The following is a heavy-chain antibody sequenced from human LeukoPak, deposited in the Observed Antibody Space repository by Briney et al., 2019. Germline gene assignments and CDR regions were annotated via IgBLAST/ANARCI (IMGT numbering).Heavy chain of an antibody. V-gene: IGHV3-48*01. Sequence: GGSLRLSCAASGFTFSSYSMNWVRHAPGEGLEWISYFSISSGTISYADSVKGRFTISRDNAKNSLYLQMNSRRAEDTVVYYCARDSMYAFDIWGKGTMVTVSS. CDR3: ARDSMYAFDI. J-gene: IGHJ3*02. CDR2: FSISSGTI. D-gene: IGHD2-2*01. CDR1: GFTFSSYS.